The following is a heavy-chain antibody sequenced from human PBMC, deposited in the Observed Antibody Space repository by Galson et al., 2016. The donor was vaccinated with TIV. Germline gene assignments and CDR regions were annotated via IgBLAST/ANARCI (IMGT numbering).Heavy chain of an antibody. CDR2: ITPLFGSA. V-gene: IGHV1-69*13. Sequence: SVKVSCKASGGSFSSYVFNWVRQAPGQGLEWMGNITPLFGSANYAQNFQGRVTITADESTSTAYMELSRLKTEDTAIYYCATDRNTAMDTYYYYYGVDVWGQGTTVTVSS. CDR1: GGSFSSYV. D-gene: IGHD5-18*01. J-gene: IGHJ6*02. CDR3: ATDRNTAMDTYYYYYGVDV.